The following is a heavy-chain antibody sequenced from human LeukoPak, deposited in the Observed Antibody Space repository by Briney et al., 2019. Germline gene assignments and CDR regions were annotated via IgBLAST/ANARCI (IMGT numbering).Heavy chain of an antibody. D-gene: IGHD4-23*01. J-gene: IGHJ4*02. CDR1: GGSISSYY. V-gene: IGHV4-4*09. CDR2: IYTSGST. Sequence: SETLCLTCTVSGGSISSYYWSWIRQPPGKGLEWIGYIYTSGSTNYNPSLKSRVTISVDTSKNQFSLELSSVTAADTAVYYCARLVGSATVALFDYWGQGTLVTVSS. CDR3: ARLVGSATVALFDY.